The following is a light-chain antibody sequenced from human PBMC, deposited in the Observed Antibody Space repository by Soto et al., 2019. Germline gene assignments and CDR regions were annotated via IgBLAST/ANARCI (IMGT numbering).Light chain of an antibody. V-gene: IGLV2-14*03. Sequence: QSALIQPASVSGSPGQSITISCTGTSSDVGGYNYVSWYQQHPDKAPQLMIYDVSNRPSGISDRFSGSKSGNTASLTISGLQAEDEADYSCSSYTHTNTLVFGGGTQLTVL. CDR2: DVS. CDR3: SSYTHTNTLV. CDR1: SSDVGGYNY. J-gene: IGLJ2*01.